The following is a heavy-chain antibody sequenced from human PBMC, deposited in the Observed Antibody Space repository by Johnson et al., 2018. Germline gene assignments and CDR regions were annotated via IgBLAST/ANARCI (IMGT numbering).Heavy chain of an antibody. Sequence: VQLVESGGGLIQPGRSLRLSCTASGFTFGDYAMSWFRQAPGKGLEWVGFLKSKTYGGTTEYAASVKGRFTISRDDSESIAYLQMKSLKTEETGVYYCTRGGYSPAVWGQGTMVTVSS. V-gene: IGHV3-49*03. CDR3: TRGGYSPAV. CDR1: GFTFGDYA. CDR2: LKSKTYGGTT. J-gene: IGHJ3*01. D-gene: IGHD2-15*01.